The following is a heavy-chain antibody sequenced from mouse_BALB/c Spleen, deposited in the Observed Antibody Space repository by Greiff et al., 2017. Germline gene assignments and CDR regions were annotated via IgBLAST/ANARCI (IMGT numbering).Heavy chain of an antibody. CDR1: GFNIKDTY. Sequence: VHVKQSGAELVKPGASVKLSCTASGFNIKDTYMHWVKQRPEQGLEWIGRIDPANGNTKYDPKFQGKATITADTSSNTAYLQLSSLTSEDTAVDYCARGMSTADGYAMDYWGQGTSVTVSS. V-gene: IGHV14-3*02. J-gene: IGHJ4*01. CDR3: ARGMSTADGYAMDY. D-gene: IGHD1-2*01. CDR2: IDPANGNT.